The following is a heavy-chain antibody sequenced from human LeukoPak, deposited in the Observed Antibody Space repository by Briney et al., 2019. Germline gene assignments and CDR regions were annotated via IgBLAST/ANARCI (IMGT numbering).Heavy chain of an antibody. CDR3: AKVFVTGMSYLPH. V-gene: IGHV3-23*01. Sequence: GGSLRLSCAASGFTFSTYATSWVRQAPGKGLEWVSGFSDSGGTSYYADSVKGRLTISRGNSKNTLYLQMNSLRAEDTAVYYCAKVFVTGMSYLPHWGQGTLVIVSS. D-gene: IGHD2-21*02. J-gene: IGHJ1*01. CDR2: FSDSGGTS. CDR1: GFTFSTYA.